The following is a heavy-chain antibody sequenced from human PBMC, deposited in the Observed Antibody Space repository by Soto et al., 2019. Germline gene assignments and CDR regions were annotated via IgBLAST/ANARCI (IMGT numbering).Heavy chain of an antibody. CDR2: ISYDGSNK. CDR3: XXXXXXXXXXY. J-gene: IGHJ4*02. V-gene: IGHV3-30*03. Sequence: QVQLVESGGGVVQPGRSLRLSCAASGFTFSSYGMHWVRQAPGKGLEWVAVISYDGSNKYYADSVKGRFTISRDNSKNRRYLQMNSLRXXAXXXXXXXXXXXXXXXXYWGQGTMVTVSS. CDR1: GFTFSSYG.